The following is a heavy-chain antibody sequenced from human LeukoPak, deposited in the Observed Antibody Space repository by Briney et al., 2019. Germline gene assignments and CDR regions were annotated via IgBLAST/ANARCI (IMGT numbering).Heavy chain of an antibody. V-gene: IGHV3-21*01. CDR2: ISSTSSNI. CDR3: AKDNVKVTTIRRVPHYMDV. CDR1: GFTFSSYN. J-gene: IGHJ6*03. Sequence: PGGSLRLSCAASGFTFSSYNMNWVRQAPGKGLEWVSSISSTSSNIYYADSLKGRFTISRDNAKQSLYLQMNSLRAEDTAVYYCAKDNVKVTTIRRVPHYMDVWGKGATVTISS. D-gene: IGHD5-12*01.